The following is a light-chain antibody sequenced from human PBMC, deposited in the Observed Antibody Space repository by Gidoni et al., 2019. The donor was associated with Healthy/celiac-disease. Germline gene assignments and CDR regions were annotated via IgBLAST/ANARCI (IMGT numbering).Light chain of an antibody. V-gene: IGKV3-11*01. CDR2: YAS. J-gene: IGKJ4*01. Sequence: DIVLTQSTATLSFSPGERSTLYCRVSQSVSSYLAWYQQKPGQAPRLLIYYASNRATGIPARFSGSGSGTDFTLTISSLEPEDFAVYYCQQRSNWPPAITFXGXTKVEIK. CDR3: QQRSNWPPAIT. CDR1: QSVSSY.